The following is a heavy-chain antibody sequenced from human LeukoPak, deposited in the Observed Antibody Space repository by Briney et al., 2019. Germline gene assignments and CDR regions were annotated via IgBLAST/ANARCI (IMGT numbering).Heavy chain of an antibody. Sequence: SETLPLTCTVSGGTISSYFWNWIRQPPGKGLEWIGYIHSSGSTKYNPSLKSRVTISVDTSKNQFSLKLSSVTAADRAVYYCARWYSSSWAYDYWGQGTLVTVSS. J-gene: IGHJ4*02. CDR1: GGTISSYF. D-gene: IGHD6-13*01. CDR2: IHSSGST. CDR3: ARWYSSSWAYDY. V-gene: IGHV4-59*08.